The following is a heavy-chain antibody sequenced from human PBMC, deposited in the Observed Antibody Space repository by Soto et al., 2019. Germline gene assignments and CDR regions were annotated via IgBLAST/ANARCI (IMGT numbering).Heavy chain of an antibody. CDR3: ARGYYDSSGYYYVPDY. CDR1: GGTFSSYA. D-gene: IGHD3-22*01. CDR2: IIPIFGTA. Sequence: SVKVSCKASGGTFSSYAISWVRQAPGQGLEWMGGIIPIFGTANYAQKFQGRVTITADESTSTAYMELSSLRSEDTAVFYCARGYYDSSGYYYVPDYWGQGTLVTVSS. J-gene: IGHJ4*02. V-gene: IGHV1-69*13.